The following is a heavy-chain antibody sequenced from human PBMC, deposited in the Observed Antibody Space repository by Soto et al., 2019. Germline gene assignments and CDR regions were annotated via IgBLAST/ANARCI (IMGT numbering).Heavy chain of an antibody. Sequence: ASVKVSCKASGYTFTSYGISWVRQAPGQGLEWMGWISAYNGNTNYAQKLQGRVTMTTDTSTSTAFMELRSLRSDDTAVYDCALGDSYGYPEATTFDGWGQETLVTVCS. V-gene: IGHV1-18*01. J-gene: IGHJ4*02. D-gene: IGHD5-18*01. CDR2: ISAYNGNT. CDR1: GYTFTSYG. CDR3: ALGDSYGYPEATTFDG.